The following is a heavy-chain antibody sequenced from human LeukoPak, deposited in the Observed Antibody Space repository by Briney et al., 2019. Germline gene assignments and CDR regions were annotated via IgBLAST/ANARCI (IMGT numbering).Heavy chain of an antibody. V-gene: IGHV3-21*01. D-gene: IGHD4-23*01. J-gene: IGHJ6*04. CDR1: GITFSNYR. CDR3: ARDDYGGMDV. CDR2: ISSSSSYI. Sequence: GGSLRLSCAASGITFSNYRMNWVRQAPGKGLEWVSSISSSSSYIYYADSVKGRFTISRDNAKNSLYLQMNSLRAEDTAVYYCARDDYGGMDVWGKGTTVTVSS.